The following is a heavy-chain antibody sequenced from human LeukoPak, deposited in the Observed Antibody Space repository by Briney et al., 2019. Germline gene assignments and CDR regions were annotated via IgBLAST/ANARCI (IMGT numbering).Heavy chain of an antibody. CDR3: ARGTRSSSIDY. D-gene: IGHD6-6*01. Sequence: SETLSLTCAVYGGSFSGHYWSWIRQPPGKGLEYIGYIYYGGTYYNPSLKSRVTISVDTSKNQFSLKLSSVTAADTAVYYCARGTRSSSIDYWGQGTLVTVSS. CDR1: GGSFSGHY. J-gene: IGHJ4*02. CDR2: IYYGGT. V-gene: IGHV4-34*01.